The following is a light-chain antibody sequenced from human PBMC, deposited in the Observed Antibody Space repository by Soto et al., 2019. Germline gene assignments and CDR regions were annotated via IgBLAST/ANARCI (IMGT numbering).Light chain of an antibody. CDR2: DAA. V-gene: IGKV3-11*01. CDR3: QHRGSWPRS. Sequence: DIVLTQSPATLSLSPGERATLSCTASQSVGTSLAWYKQQPGQAPRLLIHDAAYRASGIPERFSGSGSGTAFCLSISRLEPDDFAVYYCQHRGSWPRSFGRGTKVEI. CDR1: QSVGTS. J-gene: IGKJ1*01.